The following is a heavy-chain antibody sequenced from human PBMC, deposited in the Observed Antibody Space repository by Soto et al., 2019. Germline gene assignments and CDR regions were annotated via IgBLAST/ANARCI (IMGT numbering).Heavy chain of an antibody. CDR3: ASGSCSDSNCYYNY. Sequence: VQLVESGGGLVKPGGSLRLSCAASGFTFSSYTMNWVRQAPGKGLEWVSSISSSNTYIYYADSVKGRFTISRDNAKNSLYLQMNSLRADDTAMYYCASGSCSDSNCYYNYWGQGTLVTVSS. CDR2: ISSSNTYI. J-gene: IGHJ4*02. CDR1: GFTFSSYT. D-gene: IGHD2-15*01. V-gene: IGHV3-21*01.